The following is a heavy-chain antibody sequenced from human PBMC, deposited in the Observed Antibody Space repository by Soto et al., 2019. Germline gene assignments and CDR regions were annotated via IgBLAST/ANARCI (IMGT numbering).Heavy chain of an antibody. Sequence: SETLSLTCVFSGTSVSSTYWWTWVRQAPGKGLEWLGEIYHSGTANYNPSLKSRVTLSVDTSKNQFSLKLSSVTAADTAVYYCARLGGSYAVPHFDYWGQGTLVTV. V-gene: IGHV4-4*02. CDR1: GTSVSSTYW. CDR3: ARLGGSYAVPHFDY. CDR2: IYHSGTA. J-gene: IGHJ4*02. D-gene: IGHD1-26*01.